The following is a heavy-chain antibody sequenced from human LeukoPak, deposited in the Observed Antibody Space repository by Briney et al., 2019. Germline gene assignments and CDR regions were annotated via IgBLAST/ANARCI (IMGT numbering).Heavy chain of an antibody. CDR1: GYTFTSYY. V-gene: IGHV1-46*01. J-gene: IGHJ4*02. Sequence: ASVKVSCKASGYTFTSYYMHWVRQAPGQGFEWMGIINPSGGSTSYAQKFQGRVTMTRNTSISTAYMELSSLRSEDTAVYYCARVQWLAPQYYFDYWGQGTLVTVSS. CDR3: ARVQWLAPQYYFDY. D-gene: IGHD6-19*01. CDR2: INPSGGST.